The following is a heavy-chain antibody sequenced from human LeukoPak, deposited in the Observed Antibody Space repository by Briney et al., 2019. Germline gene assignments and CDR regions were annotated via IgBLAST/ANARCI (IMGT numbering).Heavy chain of an antibody. J-gene: IGHJ4*02. CDR1: GGSIGSSSYF. Sequence: SETLSLTCTVSGGSIGSSSYFWGWIRQPPGKGLEWIGSIYSSGNTYYNPSLESRVTISVDRSKNQFSLKLTSVTAADTAVYYCARGYFDSRGYSNPFDYWGQGALVTLSS. V-gene: IGHV4-39*07. CDR3: ARGYFDSRGYSNPFDY. D-gene: IGHD3-22*01. CDR2: IYSSGNT.